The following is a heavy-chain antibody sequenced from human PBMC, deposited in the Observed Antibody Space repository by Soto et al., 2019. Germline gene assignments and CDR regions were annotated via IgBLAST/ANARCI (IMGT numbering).Heavy chain of an antibody. CDR2: ISGSGGST. V-gene: IGHV3-23*01. J-gene: IGHJ6*02. D-gene: IGHD3-10*01. Sequence: ELQVLESGGGLVQPGGSLRLSCAASGFTFSSYAMSWVRQAPGKGLEWVSAISGSGGSTYHADSVRGRFTISRDNSKNTLYLQMNSLRAEDTAVYYCAKDPSYGSGSYYYYYYGMDVWGQGTTVTVSS. CDR1: GFTFSSYA. CDR3: AKDPSYGSGSYYYYYYGMDV.